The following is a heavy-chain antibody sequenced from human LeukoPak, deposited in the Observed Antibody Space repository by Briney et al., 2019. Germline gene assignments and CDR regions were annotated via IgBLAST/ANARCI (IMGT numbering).Heavy chain of an antibody. V-gene: IGHV3-48*02. J-gene: IGHJ4*02. Sequence: GGSLRLSCAASGFTFSDYYMNWVRQAPGKGVECVSYISYSSSAIYYADSVKGRFTISRDNAKNSLYLRMNSLRDEDRAVYYCARDSYGSSGYYYVSDYWGQGTLVTVSS. CDR2: ISYSSSAI. CDR1: GFTFSDYY. CDR3: ARDSYGSSGYYYVSDY. D-gene: IGHD3-22*01.